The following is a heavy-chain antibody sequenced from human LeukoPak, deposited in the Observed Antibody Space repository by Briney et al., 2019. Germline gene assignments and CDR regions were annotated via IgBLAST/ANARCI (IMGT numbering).Heavy chain of an antibody. Sequence: SETLSLTCAVYGGSFSGYYWSWIRQPPGKGLEWIGEINHSGTTSYNPSLKSRVTISVDMSKNHFSLRLRSVTAADTAMYYCARGTLYRGWSYYLDFWGQGSQVTVSS. D-gene: IGHD6-19*01. CDR1: GGSFSGYY. CDR3: ARGTLYRGWSYYLDF. CDR2: INHSGTT. V-gene: IGHV4-34*01. J-gene: IGHJ4*02.